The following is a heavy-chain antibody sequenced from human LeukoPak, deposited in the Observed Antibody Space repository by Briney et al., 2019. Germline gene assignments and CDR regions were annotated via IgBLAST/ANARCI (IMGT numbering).Heavy chain of an antibody. D-gene: IGHD2-2*01. Sequence: GSLRLSCAASGFTFSSYEMNWVRQAPGKGLEWIGGIYYSGSTYYNPSLKSRVTISVDTSKNQFSLKLSSVTAADTAVYYCARGYCSSTSCYERLPFDAFDIWGQGTMVTVSS. V-gene: IGHV4-59*05. CDR2: IYYSGST. CDR3: ARGYCSSTSCYERLPFDAFDI. J-gene: IGHJ3*02. CDR1: GFTFSSYE.